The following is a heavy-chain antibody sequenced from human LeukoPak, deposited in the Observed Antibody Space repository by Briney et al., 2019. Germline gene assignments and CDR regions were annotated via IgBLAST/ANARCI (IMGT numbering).Heavy chain of an antibody. V-gene: IGHV3-33*01. Sequence: GRSLRLSCAASGFTFSSYGMHWVRQAPGKGLEWVAVIWYDGSNKYYADSVKGRFTISRDNSKNTLYLQMNSLRAEDTAVYYCARAYLAYCGGDCYTNYYYYGMDVWGQGTTVTVSS. CDR1: GFTFSSYG. CDR3: ARAYLAYCGGDCYTNYYYYGMDV. CDR2: IWYDGSNK. J-gene: IGHJ6*02. D-gene: IGHD2-21*02.